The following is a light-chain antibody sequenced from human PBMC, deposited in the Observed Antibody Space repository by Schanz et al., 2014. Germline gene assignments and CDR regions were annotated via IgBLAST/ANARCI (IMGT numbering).Light chain of an antibody. CDR3: QQYNDWPPRLT. J-gene: IGKJ4*01. CDR2: DAS. V-gene: IGKV3-20*01. CDR1: QSVSSSY. Sequence: EIVLTQSPGTLSLSPGERATLSCRASQSVSSSYLAWYQQKPGQAPRLLIYDASNRATGIPARFSGSGSGTDFHLTISSLEREDFAVYYCQQYNDWPPRLTFGGGTKVEIK.